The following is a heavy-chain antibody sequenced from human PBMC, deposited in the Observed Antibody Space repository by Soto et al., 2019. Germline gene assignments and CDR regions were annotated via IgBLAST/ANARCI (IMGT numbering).Heavy chain of an antibody. V-gene: IGHV4-30-2*01. CDR1: GGSISSGGYS. CDR3: ARATLKRYYYDSSGYRNAFDI. D-gene: IGHD3-22*01. J-gene: IGHJ3*02. CDR2: IYHSGST. Sequence: SETLSLTCAVSGGSISSGGYSWSWIRQPPGKGLEWIGYIYHSGSTNYNPSLKSRVTISVDTSKNQFSLKLSSVTAADTAVYYCARATLKRYYYDSSGYRNAFDIWGQGTMVTVSS.